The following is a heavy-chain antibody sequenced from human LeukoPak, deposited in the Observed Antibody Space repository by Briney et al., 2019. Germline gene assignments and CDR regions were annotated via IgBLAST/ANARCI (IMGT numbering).Heavy chain of an antibody. V-gene: IGHV3-33*01. CDR2: IWYDGSNK. CDR3: ARALYAVAAEDNWFDP. J-gene: IGHJ5*02. CDR1: GFTFSSYG. Sequence: PGGSLRLSCAASGFTFSSYGMHWVRQAPGKGLEWVAVIWYDGSNKYYADSVKGRFTISRDNSKNTLYLQMNSLRAEDTAVYYCARALYAVAAEDNWFDPWGQGTLVTVSS. D-gene: IGHD3-16*01.